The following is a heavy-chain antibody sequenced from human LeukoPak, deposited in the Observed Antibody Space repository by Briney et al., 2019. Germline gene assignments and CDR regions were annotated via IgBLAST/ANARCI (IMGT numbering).Heavy chain of an antibody. CDR3: ARGASSGYSYYYYGMDV. D-gene: IGHD3-22*01. J-gene: IGHJ6*02. V-gene: IGHV4-39*07. CDR2: FYYSGST. CDR1: GGSISSSGYY. Sequence: SETLSLTCTVSGGSISSSGYYWGWIRQPPGKGLEWIGSFYYSGSTYYNPSLKSRITISVDTSKNQFSLKLSSVTAADTAVYYCARGASSGYSYYYYGMDVWGQGTTVTVSS.